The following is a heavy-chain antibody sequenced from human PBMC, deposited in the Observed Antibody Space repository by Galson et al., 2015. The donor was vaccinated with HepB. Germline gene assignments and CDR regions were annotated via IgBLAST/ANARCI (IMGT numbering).Heavy chain of an antibody. CDR2: IKTKPYSGTT. CDR3: TGREYSSGWYYYYYGMDV. CDR1: GFTFGDYA. J-gene: IGHJ6*02. V-gene: IGHV3-49*03. D-gene: IGHD6-19*01. Sequence: SLRLSCAGSGFTFGDYAMSWFRQAPGKGLEWVGFIKTKPYSGTTEYAASVKGRFTISRDDSKSIAYLQMNSLKSEDTAVYYCTGREYSSGWYYYYYGMDVWGQGTTVTVSS.